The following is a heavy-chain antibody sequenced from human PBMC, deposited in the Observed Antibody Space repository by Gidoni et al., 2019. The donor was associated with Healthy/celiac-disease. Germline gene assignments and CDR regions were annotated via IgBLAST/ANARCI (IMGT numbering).Heavy chain of an antibody. CDR3: ARDAGPGAFDI. V-gene: IGHV4-31*03. Sequence: QVQLQESGPGLVKPSQTLSLTCTVSGGSIRSGGYYWSWIRQHPGKGLEWMGYIYYSGSTYYNPSLKSRVTISVDTSKNHFSLKLSSVTAADTAVYYCARDAGPGAFDIWGQGTMVTVSS. J-gene: IGHJ3*02. CDR2: IYYSGST. CDR1: GGSIRSGGYY.